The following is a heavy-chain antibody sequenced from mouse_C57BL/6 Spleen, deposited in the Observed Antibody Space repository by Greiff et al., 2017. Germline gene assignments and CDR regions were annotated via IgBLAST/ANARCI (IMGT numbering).Heavy chain of an antibody. V-gene: IGHV1-52*01. J-gene: IGHJ2*01. D-gene: IGHD2-4*01. Sequence: QVQLQQPGAELVRPGSSVKLSCKASGYTFTSYWMHWVKQRPIQGLEWIGNIDPSDSETPYNQKFKDKATLTVDKSSSTAYMQLSSLTSEDSAVYYCARRANDYGYFDYWGQGTTLTVSS. CDR1: GYTFTSYW. CDR3: ARRANDYGYFDY. CDR2: IDPSDSET.